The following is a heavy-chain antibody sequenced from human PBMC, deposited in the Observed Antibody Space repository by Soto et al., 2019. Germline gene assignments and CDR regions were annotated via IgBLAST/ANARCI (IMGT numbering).Heavy chain of an antibody. CDR2: IYYSGST. J-gene: IGHJ4*02. CDR3: ARDTIAAAGDY. D-gene: IGHD6-13*01. V-gene: IGHV4-59*01. Sequence: SETLSLTCTVSGGSISSYYWSWIRQPPGKGLEWIGYIYYSGSTNYNPSLKSRVTISVDTSKNQFSLKLSSVTAADTAVYYCARDTIAAAGDYWGQGTLVTVSS. CDR1: GGSISSYY.